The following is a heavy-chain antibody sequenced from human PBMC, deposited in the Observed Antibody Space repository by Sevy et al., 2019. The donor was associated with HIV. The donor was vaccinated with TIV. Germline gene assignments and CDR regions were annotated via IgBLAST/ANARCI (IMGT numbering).Heavy chain of an antibody. V-gene: IGHV3-48*02. CDR1: GFTFSSYS. CDR2: ISSSSSTI. Sequence: GGSLRLSCAASGFTFSSYSMNWVRQAPGKGLEWVSYISSSSSTIYYADSVKGRFTISRDNAKNSLYLQMNSLVDEDTAVYYCARERGTGLWERYSGSYYSTSYGMDVWGQGTTVTVSS. J-gene: IGHJ6*02. D-gene: IGHD1-26*01. CDR3: ARERGTGLWERYSGSYYSTSYGMDV.